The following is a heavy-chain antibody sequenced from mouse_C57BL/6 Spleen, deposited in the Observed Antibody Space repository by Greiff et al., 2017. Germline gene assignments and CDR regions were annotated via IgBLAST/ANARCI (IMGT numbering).Heavy chain of an antibody. V-gene: IGHV1-64*01. CDR2: IHPNSGST. J-gene: IGHJ4*01. Sequence: QVQLQQPGAELVKPGASVKLSCKASGYTFTSYWMHWVKQRPGQGLEWIGMIHPNSGSTNYNEKFKSKATLTVDKSSSTAYMQLSSLTSEDSAVYYCARDPYYSNYAYYAMDYWGQGTSVTVSS. CDR1: GYTFTSYW. CDR3: ARDPYYSNYAYYAMDY. D-gene: IGHD2-5*01.